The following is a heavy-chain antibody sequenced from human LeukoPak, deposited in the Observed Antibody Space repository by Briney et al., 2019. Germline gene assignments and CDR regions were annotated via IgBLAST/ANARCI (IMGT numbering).Heavy chain of an antibody. CDR3: ARGTTGTTNYYYGMDV. CDR2: IYHSGST. V-gene: IGHV4-4*02. Sequence: SETLSLTCAVSGGSISNENWWGWVRQPPGKGLEWIGEIYHSGSTNYNPSLKSRVTISVDKSKNQFSLKLSSVTAADTAVYYCARGTTGTTNYYYGMDVWGQGTTVTVSS. CDR1: GGSISNENW. D-gene: IGHD1-1*01. J-gene: IGHJ6*02.